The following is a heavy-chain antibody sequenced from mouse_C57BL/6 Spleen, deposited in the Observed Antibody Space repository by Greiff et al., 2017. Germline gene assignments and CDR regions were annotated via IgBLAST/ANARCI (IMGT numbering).Heavy chain of an antibody. Sequence: EVQLQQSGPELVKPGASVKMSCTASGYTFTDYNMHWVKQSPGKSLEWIGYINPNNGGTSYNQKFKGKATLTVNKSSSTAYMELRSLTSEDSAVYYCAIDDCGSCYFDYWGQGTTLTVSS. V-gene: IGHV1-22*01. CDR3: AIDDCGSCYFDY. CDR1: GYTFTDYN. D-gene: IGHD1-1*01. J-gene: IGHJ2*01. CDR2: INPNNGGT.